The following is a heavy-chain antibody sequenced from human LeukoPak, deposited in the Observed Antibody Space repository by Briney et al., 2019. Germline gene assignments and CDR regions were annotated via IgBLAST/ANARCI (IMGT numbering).Heavy chain of an antibody. CDR3: ARDLYGDYSGVDY. J-gene: IGHJ4*02. CDR2: ISSSSSTI. V-gene: IGHV3-48*01. Sequence: PGGSLRLSCAASGFTFSSYEMNWVRQAPGKGLEWVSYISSSSSTIYYADSVKGRFTISRDNAKNSLYLQMNSLRAEDTAVYYCARDLYGDYSGVDYWGQGTLVTVSS. D-gene: IGHD4-17*01. CDR1: GFTFSSYE.